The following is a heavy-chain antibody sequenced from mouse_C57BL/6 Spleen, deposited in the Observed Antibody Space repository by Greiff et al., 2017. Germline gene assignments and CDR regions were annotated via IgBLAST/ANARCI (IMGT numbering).Heavy chain of an antibody. Sequence: VQLQQSGPELVKPGASVKMSCKASGYTFTDYNMHWVKQSHGKSLEWIGYINPNNGGTSYNQKFKGKATLTVNKSSSTAYMELRSLTSEDSAVYYCAREPDYYGSSYAWFAYWGQGTLVTVSA. D-gene: IGHD1-1*01. CDR3: AREPDYYGSSYAWFAY. J-gene: IGHJ3*01. V-gene: IGHV1-22*01. CDR1: GYTFTDYN. CDR2: INPNNGGT.